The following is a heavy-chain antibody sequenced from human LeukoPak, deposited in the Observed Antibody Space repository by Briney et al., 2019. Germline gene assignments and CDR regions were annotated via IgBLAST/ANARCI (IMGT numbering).Heavy chain of an antibody. CDR2: FNHSGST. V-gene: IGHV4-34*01. J-gene: IGHJ4*02. CDR3: ARGRPYYGSGSYSNTLDY. CDR1: GGSFSGYY. Sequence: SETLSLTCAVYGGSFSGYYWSWIRQPPGKGLEWIGEFNHSGSTNYNPSLKSRVTISVDTSKNQFSLKLSSVTAADTAVYYCARGRPYYGSGSYSNTLDYWGQGTLVTVSS. D-gene: IGHD3-10*01.